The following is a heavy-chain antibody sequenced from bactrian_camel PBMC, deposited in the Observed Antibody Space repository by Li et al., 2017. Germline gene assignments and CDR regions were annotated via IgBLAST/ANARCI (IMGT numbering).Heavy chain of an antibody. CDR3: AADLGWCGSAPLQREFRN. CDR1: GDTYTHKC. V-gene: IGHV3S54*01. Sequence: VQLVESGGGSAQAGGSLKLSCVGDTYTHKCIGWYRQAPGKEREGVGAIYSGGGTTYYADSVKGRLTISQQYAKNTVYLQMRNLIPEDTAMYYCAADLGWCGSAPLQREFRNWGQGTQVTVS. D-gene: IGHD6*01. CDR2: IYSGGGTT. J-gene: IGHJ4*01.